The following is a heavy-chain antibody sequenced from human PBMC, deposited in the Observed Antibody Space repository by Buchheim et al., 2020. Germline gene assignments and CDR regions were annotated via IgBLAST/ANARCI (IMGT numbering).Heavy chain of an antibody. CDR1: GYTFTNYY. V-gene: IGHV1-46*01. J-gene: IGHJ6*02. CDR2: LNPSGGIT. Sequence: QVQLVQSGAEVKKPGASVKVSCKASGYTFTNYYMHWVRQAPGQELEWMGILNPSGGITIYAQKFQGRFTMTSDTSTSTVYMELSSLRSEDTAVYYCARSGYCSSTSCYLRRMDVWGQGT. CDR3: ARSGYCSSTSCYLRRMDV. D-gene: IGHD2-2*01.